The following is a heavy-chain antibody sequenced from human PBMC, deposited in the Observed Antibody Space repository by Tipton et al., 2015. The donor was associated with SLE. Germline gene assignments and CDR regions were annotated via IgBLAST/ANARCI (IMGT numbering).Heavy chain of an antibody. D-gene: IGHD1-26*01. Sequence: TLSLTCNVSGDSVYRHYWAWIRQPAGKGLEWIGRINSSGSTNYNSSLKSRVTMSVDTSKRQFSLNLSSVTAADTAVYYCARGRTSLLWGQGTLVTVSS. CDR3: ARGRTSLL. CDR2: INSSGST. J-gene: IGHJ4*02. CDR1: GDSVYRHY. V-gene: IGHV4-4*07.